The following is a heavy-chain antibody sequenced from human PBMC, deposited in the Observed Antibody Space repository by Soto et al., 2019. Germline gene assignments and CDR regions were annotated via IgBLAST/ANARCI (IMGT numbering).Heavy chain of an antibody. J-gene: IGHJ3*02. D-gene: IGHD2-15*01. V-gene: IGHV5-51*01. CDR3: ASQYCSGGSCSSHAFDI. Sequence: GESLKISCKGSGYSFTSYWIGWVRQMPGKGLEWMGIIYPGDSETRYSPSFQGQVTISADKSISTAYLQWSSLKASDTAIYSCASQYCSGGSCSSHAFDICGQGTMVPVSS. CDR1: GYSFTSYW. CDR2: IYPGDSET.